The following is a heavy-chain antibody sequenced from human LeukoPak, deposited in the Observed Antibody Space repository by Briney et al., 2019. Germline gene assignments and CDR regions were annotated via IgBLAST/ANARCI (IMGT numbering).Heavy chain of an antibody. CDR3: ARGHYYYDSSGYYEPTDAFDI. D-gene: IGHD3-22*01. J-gene: IGHJ3*02. CDR1: GGTFSSYS. Sequence: SVKVSCKASGGTFSSYSISWVRHAPGQGLEWMGRIIPLFGTANYAQKFQGRVTITTDESTSKAYMELSSLRSEGTAVYYCARGHYYYDSSGYYEPTDAFDIWGQGTMVTVSS. CDR2: IIPLFGTA. V-gene: IGHV1-69*05.